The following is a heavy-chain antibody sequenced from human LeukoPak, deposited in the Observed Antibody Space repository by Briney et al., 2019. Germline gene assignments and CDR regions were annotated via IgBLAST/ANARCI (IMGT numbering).Heavy chain of an antibody. CDR2: ISGDGSDT. Sequence: GGSLRLSCAASGFTVSSNYMSWVRQAPGKGMVWVSRISGDGSDTEYADSMKGRFTVSRDNAKNTLYLEMNSLRAEGTAVYYCARVRTDSSGYYYEGFDYWGQGTLVTVSS. D-gene: IGHD3-22*01. CDR3: ARVRTDSSGYYYEGFDY. CDR1: GFTVSSNY. V-gene: IGHV3-74*03. J-gene: IGHJ4*02.